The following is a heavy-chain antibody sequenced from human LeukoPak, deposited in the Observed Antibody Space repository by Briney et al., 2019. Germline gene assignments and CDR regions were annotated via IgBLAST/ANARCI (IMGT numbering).Heavy chain of an antibody. Sequence: SETLSLTCTVSGGSISSYYWSWIRQPPGKGLEWIGYIYYSGSTNYNPSLKSRVTISVDTSKNQFSLKLSSVTAADTAVYYCARAIQHRLVYDAFDIWGQGTMVTVSS. CDR3: ARAIQHRLVYDAFDI. J-gene: IGHJ3*02. V-gene: IGHV4-59*01. D-gene: IGHD2-8*01. CDR2: IYYSGST. CDR1: GGSISSYY.